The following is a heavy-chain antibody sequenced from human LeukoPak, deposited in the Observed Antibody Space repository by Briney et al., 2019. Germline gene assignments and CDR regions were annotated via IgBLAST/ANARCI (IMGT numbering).Heavy chain of an antibody. J-gene: IGHJ4*02. V-gene: IGHV4-34*01. CDR1: GGSFSGYY. Sequence: SETLSLTCAVYGGSFSGYYWSWIRQPPGKGLEWTGEINHSGSTNYNPSLKSRVTISVDTSKNQFSLKLSSVTAADTAVYYCARESTYYDYVWGSYRPYYFDYWGQGTLVTVSS. CDR3: ARESTYYDYVWGSYRPYYFDY. D-gene: IGHD3-16*02. CDR2: INHSGST.